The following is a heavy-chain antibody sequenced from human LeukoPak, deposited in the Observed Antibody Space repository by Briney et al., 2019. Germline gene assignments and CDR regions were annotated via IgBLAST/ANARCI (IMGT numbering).Heavy chain of an antibody. D-gene: IGHD2-2*01. Sequence: GSLRLSCAASGFTFGTYTMNWVRQAPGKGLEWVSSITSSSSYIYYADSVKGRFTISRDNAKNSLYLQMNSLRAEDTAVYYCARDVGYCSSTSCSYYGMDVWGQGTTVTVSS. CDR1: GFTFGTYT. J-gene: IGHJ6*02. V-gene: IGHV3-21*01. CDR3: ARDVGYCSSTSCSYYGMDV. CDR2: ITSSSSYI.